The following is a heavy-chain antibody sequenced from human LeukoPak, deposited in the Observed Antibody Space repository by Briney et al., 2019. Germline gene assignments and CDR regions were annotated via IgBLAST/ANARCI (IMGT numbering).Heavy chain of an antibody. CDR2: ISSSSSYI. V-gene: IGHV3-21*01. CDR3: ARDSSYYGSGSYPFDY. D-gene: IGHD3-10*01. CDR1: GFTVSNNY. J-gene: IGHJ4*02. Sequence: GGSLRLSCAASGFTVSNNYMSWVRQAPGKGPEWVSSISSSSSYIYYADSVKGRFTISRDNAKNSLYLQMNSLRAEDTAVYYCARDSSYYGSGSYPFDYWGQGTLVTVSS.